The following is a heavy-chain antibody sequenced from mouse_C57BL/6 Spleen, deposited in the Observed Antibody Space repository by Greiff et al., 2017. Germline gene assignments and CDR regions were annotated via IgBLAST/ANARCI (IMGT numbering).Heavy chain of an antibody. J-gene: IGHJ2*01. CDR2: IHPNSGST. Sequence: QVQLQQPGAELVKPGASVKLSCKASGYTFTSYWMHWVKQRPGQGLEWIGMIHPNSGSTNYNEKFKSKATLTEDKSSSTAYMQLSSLTSEDSAVYYCVGIYGNYEEGDFDYWGQGTTLTVSS. CDR1: GYTFTSYW. V-gene: IGHV1-64*01. CDR3: VGIYGNYEEGDFDY. D-gene: IGHD2-1*01.